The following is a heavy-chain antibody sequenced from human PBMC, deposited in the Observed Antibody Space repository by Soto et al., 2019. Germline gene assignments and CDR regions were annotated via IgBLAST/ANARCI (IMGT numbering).Heavy chain of an antibody. CDR1: GFTFSSYG. D-gene: IGHD3-10*01. V-gene: IGHV3-33*01. CDR2: IWYDGSNK. J-gene: IGHJ5*02. Sequence: GGSLRLSSAASGFTFSSYGLHWVRPAPGKGLEWVAVIWYDGSNKYYADSVKGRFTISRDNSKNTLYLQMNSLRAEDTAVYYYARSYGSGSYYPYNWFDPWGQGTLVTVSS. CDR3: ARSYGSGSYYPYNWFDP.